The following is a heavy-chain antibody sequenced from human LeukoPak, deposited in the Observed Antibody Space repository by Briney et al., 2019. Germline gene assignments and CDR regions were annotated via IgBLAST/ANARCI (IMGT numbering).Heavy chain of an antibody. CDR2: VDHTGST. CDR3: ARGRVSSSTWYSTYYYFFYMDF. D-gene: IGHD4-11*01. J-gene: IGHJ6*03. V-gene: IGHV4-59*01. CDR1: GGSFSGYY. Sequence: ASETLSLTCAVYGGSFSGYYWSWIRQPPGKGLEWIGYVDHTGSTKFNPSLNGRVSISRDTSNNFFSLRLRSVTAADTAVYFCARGRVSSSTWYSTYYYFFYMDFWGKGTTVTVSS.